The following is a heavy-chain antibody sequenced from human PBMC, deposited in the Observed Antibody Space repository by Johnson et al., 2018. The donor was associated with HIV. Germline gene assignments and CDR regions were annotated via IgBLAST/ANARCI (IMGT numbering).Heavy chain of an antibody. D-gene: IGHD6-13*01. V-gene: IGHV3-20*04. CDR3: ARDRRGHLSWSSDAFDI. J-gene: IGHJ3*02. CDR1: GFTFDDYG. CDR2: INWNGGST. Sequence: MLLVESGGGVVRPGGSLRLSCAASGFTFDDYGMTWVRQPPGKGLEWVSSINWNGGSTGYADSVKGRFTIARDNAKNSLYLQMNSLRAEDTAVYYCARDRRGHLSWSSDAFDIWGQGTMVTVSS.